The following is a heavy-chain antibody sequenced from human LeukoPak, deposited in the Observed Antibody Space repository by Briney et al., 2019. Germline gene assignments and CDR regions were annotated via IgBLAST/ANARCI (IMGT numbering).Heavy chain of an antibody. CDR2: IWYDGSNK. CDR1: GFTFSSYG. D-gene: IGHD1-26*01. CDR3: AREKVGATTFYYYYYGMDV. V-gene: IGHV3-33*01. Sequence: GGSLRLSCAASGFTFSSYGMHWVRQAPGKGLEWVAVIWYDGSNKYYADSVKGRFTISRDNSKNTLYLQMNSLRAEDTAVYYCAREKVGATTFYYYYYGMDVWGQGTTVTVSS. J-gene: IGHJ6*02.